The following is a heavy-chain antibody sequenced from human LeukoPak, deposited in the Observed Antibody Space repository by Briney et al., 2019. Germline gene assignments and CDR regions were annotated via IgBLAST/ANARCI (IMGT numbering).Heavy chain of an antibody. CDR3: AKEGIYYGSGSYYNSFDY. CDR1: GFTFSSYG. Sequence: GGSLRLSCAASGFTFSSYGMHWVRQAPGKGLEWVAFIRYDGSNKYYADSMKGRFTISRDNSKNTLYLQMNSLRAEDTAVYYCAKEGIYYGSGSYYNSFDYWGQGTLVTVSS. CDR2: IRYDGSNK. V-gene: IGHV3-30*02. J-gene: IGHJ4*02. D-gene: IGHD3-10*01.